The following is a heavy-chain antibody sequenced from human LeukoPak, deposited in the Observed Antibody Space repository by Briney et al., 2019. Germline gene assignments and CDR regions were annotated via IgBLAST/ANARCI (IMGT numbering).Heavy chain of an antibody. J-gene: IGHJ4*02. Sequence: GGSLRLSCAASGFTFSSYAMTWVRQAPGKGLEWVSVIYSGYSTYYADSVKGRFTISRDNSKSTLYLQMNSLRVEDTAVYYCARGYAGAFDYWGQGTLVTVSS. CDR2: IYSGYST. CDR3: ARGYAGAFDY. CDR1: GFTFSSYA. D-gene: IGHD4-23*01. V-gene: IGHV3-53*01.